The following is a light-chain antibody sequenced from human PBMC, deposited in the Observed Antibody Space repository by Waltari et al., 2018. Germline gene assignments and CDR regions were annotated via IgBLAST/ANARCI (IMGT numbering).Light chain of an antibody. J-gene: IGKJ3*01. CDR2: DAS. CDR1: QSISSY. Sequence: EIVLKQSPATLSLSPGDRATLSCRASQSISSYLAWYQQKPGQAPRLLIYDASTRATGVPARFSGSGSVTDFTLTISSLEPEDFAIYYCQQRSKSFTFGPRTKVDMK. CDR3: QQRSKSFT. V-gene: IGKV3-11*01.